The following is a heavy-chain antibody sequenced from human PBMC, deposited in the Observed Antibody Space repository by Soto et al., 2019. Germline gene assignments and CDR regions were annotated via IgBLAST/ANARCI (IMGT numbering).Heavy chain of an antibody. CDR3: ARAMVVTQNWFDP. CDR2: IYYSGST. Sequence: TSETLSLTCTGSGGSISIGDCYCSWFRQPPGKGLEWIGYIYYSGSTYYNPSLKSRVTISVDTSKNQFSLKLSSVTAADTAVYYCARAMVVTQNWFDPWGQGTLVTVS. CDR1: GGSISIGDCY. V-gene: IGHV4-30-4*01. D-gene: IGHD2-21*02. J-gene: IGHJ5*02.